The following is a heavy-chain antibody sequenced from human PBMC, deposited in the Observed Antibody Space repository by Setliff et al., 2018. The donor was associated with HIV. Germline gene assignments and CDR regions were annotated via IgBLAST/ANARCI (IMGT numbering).Heavy chain of an antibody. CDR2: ISANNGNT. CDR3: ARGGTGRPRPIDY. J-gene: IGHJ4*02. D-gene: IGHD7-27*01. V-gene: IGHV1-18*01. CDR1: GYTFTSFG. Sequence: ASVKVSCKASGYTFTSFGINWVRRAPGQGLEWMGWISANNGNTNYAQRLHDRVTMTTDTSTSTVYMELRSLRSDDTAVYYCARGGTGRPRPIDYWGQGTLVTVSS.